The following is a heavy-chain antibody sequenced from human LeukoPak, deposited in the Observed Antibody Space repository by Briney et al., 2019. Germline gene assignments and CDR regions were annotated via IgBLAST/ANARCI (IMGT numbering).Heavy chain of an antibody. Sequence: PSETLSLTCTVSGGSISSSSYYWGWIRQPPGKGLEWIGSIYYSGSTYYNPSLKSRVTISVDTSKNQFSLKLSSVTAADTAVYHCARHLYSSSWSPFDYWGQGTLVTVSS. D-gene: IGHD6-13*01. J-gene: IGHJ4*02. CDR1: GGSISSSSYY. CDR2: IYYSGST. V-gene: IGHV4-39*01. CDR3: ARHLYSSSWSPFDY.